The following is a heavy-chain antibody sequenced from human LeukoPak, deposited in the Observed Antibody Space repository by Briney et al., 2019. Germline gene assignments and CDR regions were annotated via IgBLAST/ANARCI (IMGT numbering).Heavy chain of an antibody. CDR1: GGSISSYY. Sequence: SETLSLTCTVSGGSISSYYWSWIRQPPGKGLEWIGYIYYSGSTNYNPSLKSRVTISVDTSKNQFSLKLSSVTAADTAVYYCARYWKGGFDYWGQGTLVTVSS. CDR3: ARYWKGGFDY. D-gene: IGHD1-1*01. J-gene: IGHJ4*02. V-gene: IGHV4-59*01. CDR2: IYYSGST.